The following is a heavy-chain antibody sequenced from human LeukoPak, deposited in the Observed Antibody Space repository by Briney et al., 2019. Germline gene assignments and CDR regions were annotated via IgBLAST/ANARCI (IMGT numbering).Heavy chain of an antibody. J-gene: IGHJ4*02. D-gene: IGHD3-22*01. CDR3: AREGARDYCDSSGLFDY. Sequence: RGSLRLSCAASVFTFSIYAMHWVRHAPGKGLAWVAVISSDGSNKYYADSVKGRFTISRDKSKNTLYLQMYSLRAEDTAVYYCAREGARDYCDSSGLFDYWGQGTLVTVSS. CDR2: ISSDGSNK. V-gene: IGHV3-30-3*01. CDR1: VFTFSIYA.